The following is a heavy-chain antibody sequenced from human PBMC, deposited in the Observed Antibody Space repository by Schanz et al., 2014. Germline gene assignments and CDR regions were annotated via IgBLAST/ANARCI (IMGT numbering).Heavy chain of an antibody. J-gene: IGHJ4*02. CDR3: ALDSGSYDY. CDR1: GYTFTDYY. Sequence: QVQLVQSGAEVKKLGASVKVSCKASGYTFTDYYMHWVRQAPGQGLEWMGRINPNSGGTNYAQKFQGRVTMTRDTSISTAYMEMSRLISDDTAVYYCALDSGSYDYWGQGTLVTVSS. CDR2: INPNSGGT. D-gene: IGHD1-26*01. V-gene: IGHV1-2*06.